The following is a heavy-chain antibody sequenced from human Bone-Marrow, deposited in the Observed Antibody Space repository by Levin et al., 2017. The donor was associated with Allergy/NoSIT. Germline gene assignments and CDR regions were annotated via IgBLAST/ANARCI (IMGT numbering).Heavy chain of an antibody. CDR2: INPSGST. CDR3: ARVAGLRASRQSSRYYYYYMDV. D-gene: IGHD3-10*01. Sequence: PSETLSLTCGVFGASFSGSYLSWIRHSPGKGLEWIGEINPSGSTNYNPSLESRVTMLVDMSKNQFSLKLNSVTPADTAVYFCARVAGLRASRQSSRYYYYYMDVWGKGTAVTVSS. J-gene: IGHJ6*03. CDR1: GASFSGSY. V-gene: IGHV4-34*01.